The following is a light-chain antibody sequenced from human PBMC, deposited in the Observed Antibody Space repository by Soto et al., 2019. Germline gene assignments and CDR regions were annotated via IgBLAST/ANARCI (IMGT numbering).Light chain of an antibody. CDR1: QSVRSE. CDR2: GAS. V-gene: IGKV3-15*01. J-gene: IGKJ4*01. CDR3: QQYERWPPLT. Sequence: EIVMTQSPASLSVSPGERVTLSCRASQSVRSELAWYQHKSGQPPRLLIYGASTRATGIPARFSGSGSGTEFTLTINDLQSEDFAVYYCQQYERWPPLTFGGGTKVEIK.